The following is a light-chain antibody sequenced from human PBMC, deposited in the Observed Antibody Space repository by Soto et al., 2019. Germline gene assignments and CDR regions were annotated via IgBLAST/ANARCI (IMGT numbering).Light chain of an antibody. CDR1: QDISNY. J-gene: IGKJ4*01. CDR2: AAS. CDR3: QQYDNLLLT. Sequence: DIQMTQSPSSLSASVGDRVTITCQASQDISNYLNWYQQKPGKAPKLLIYAASDLETGVPSRFSGSGSGTDFTVTISSLQPEDFATYYCQQYDNLLLTFGGGTKVEIK. V-gene: IGKV1-33*01.